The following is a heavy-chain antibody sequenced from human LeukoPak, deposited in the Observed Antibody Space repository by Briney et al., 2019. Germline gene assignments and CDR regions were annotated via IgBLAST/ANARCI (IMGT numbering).Heavy chain of an antibody. CDR3: AGDQGPNYYGSGSIQYGMDV. CDR1: GFTFSDYY. V-gene: IGHV3-11*01. Sequence: GGSLRLSCAASGFTFSDYYMSWIRQAPGKGLEWVSYISSSGSTIYYADSVKGRFTISRDNAKNSLYLQMNSLRAEDTAVYYCAGDQGPNYYGSGSIQYGMDVWGQGTTVTVSS. D-gene: IGHD3-10*01. J-gene: IGHJ6*02. CDR2: ISSSGSTI.